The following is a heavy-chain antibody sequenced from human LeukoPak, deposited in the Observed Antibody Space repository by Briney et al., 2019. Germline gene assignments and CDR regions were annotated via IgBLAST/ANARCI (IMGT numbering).Heavy chain of an antibody. CDR1: GGSISSGSYY. J-gene: IGHJ6*03. Sequence: SETLSLTCTVSGGSISSGSYYWSWIRQPAGKGLEWIGRIYTSGSTNYNPSLKSRVTISVDTSKNQFSLKLSPVTAADTAVYYCARDYVGYYYYMDVWGKGTTVTISS. CDR2: IYTSGST. CDR3: ARDYVGYYYYMDV. V-gene: IGHV4-61*02. D-gene: IGHD1-26*01.